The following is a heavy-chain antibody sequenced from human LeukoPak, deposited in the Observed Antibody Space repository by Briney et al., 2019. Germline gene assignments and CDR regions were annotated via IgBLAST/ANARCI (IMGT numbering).Heavy chain of an antibody. CDR3: ARDLFGSPLGN. D-gene: IGHD1-26*01. Sequence: GGSLRLSCAASGFTFSSYDMHWVRQATGKGLEWVSAVGTAGDTYYPGSVKGRFTISRESAKNSLYLQMNSLRAGDTAVYYCARDLFGSPLGNWGQGTLVTVSS. CDR2: VGTAGDT. V-gene: IGHV3-13*01. J-gene: IGHJ4*02. CDR1: GFTFSSYD.